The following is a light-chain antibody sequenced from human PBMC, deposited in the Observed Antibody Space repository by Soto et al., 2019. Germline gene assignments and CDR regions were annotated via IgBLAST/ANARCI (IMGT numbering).Light chain of an antibody. CDR2: GAS. Sequence: EIVLTQSPGTLSLSPGEGATLSCRASQSVYNNYLAWYQQKPGQAPRLLISGASSRATGIPGRFSGSGSGTDFTLTISRLESEHFGVYYCRRYRSSPPHAFGQGTKLE. V-gene: IGKV3-20*01. J-gene: IGKJ2*01. CDR1: QSVYNNY. CDR3: RRYRSSPPHA.